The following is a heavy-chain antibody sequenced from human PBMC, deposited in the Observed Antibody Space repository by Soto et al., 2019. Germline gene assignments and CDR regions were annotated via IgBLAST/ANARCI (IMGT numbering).Heavy chain of an antibody. CDR3: AKGSGSSSSSGHRFDY. CDR1: GFTFSSYA. V-gene: IGHV3-23*01. D-gene: IGHD6-6*01. J-gene: IGHJ4*02. CDR2: ISGSGGST. Sequence: GGSLRLSCAASGFTFSSYAMSWVRQAPGKGLEWVSAISGSGGSTYYADSVKGRFTISRDNSKNTLYLQMNSLRAEDTAVYYCAKGSGSSSSSGHRFDYWGQGTLVTVSS.